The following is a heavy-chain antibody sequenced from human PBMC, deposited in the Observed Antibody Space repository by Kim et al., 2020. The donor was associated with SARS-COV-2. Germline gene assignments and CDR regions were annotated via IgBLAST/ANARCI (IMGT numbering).Heavy chain of an antibody. Sequence: SETLSLTCAVYGGSFSGYYWSWIRQPPGKGLEWIGEINHSGSTNYNPSLKSRVTISVDTSKNQFSLKLSSVTAADTAVYYCARLRRPGGEILTGYEGENWFDPWGQGTLVTVSS. V-gene: IGHV4-34*01. CDR3: ARLRRPGGEILTGYEGENWFDP. CDR1: GGSFSGYY. CDR2: INHSGST. D-gene: IGHD3-9*01. J-gene: IGHJ5*02.